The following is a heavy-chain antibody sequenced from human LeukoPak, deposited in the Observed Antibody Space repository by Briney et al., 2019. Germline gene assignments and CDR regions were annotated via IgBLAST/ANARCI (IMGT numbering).Heavy chain of an antibody. J-gene: IGHJ4*02. D-gene: IGHD4-23*01. CDR2: INTDGSST. V-gene: IGHV3-74*01. CDR3: TRAPYGGNPYFDY. CDR1: GFTFSVYR. Sequence: PGGSLGLSCAASGFTFSVYRMHWVRQAPGKGLVWVSRINTDGSSTTYADSVKGRFTISRDNAKNTLYLQMNSLRAEDTAVYYCTRAPYGGNPYFDYWGQGILVTVSS.